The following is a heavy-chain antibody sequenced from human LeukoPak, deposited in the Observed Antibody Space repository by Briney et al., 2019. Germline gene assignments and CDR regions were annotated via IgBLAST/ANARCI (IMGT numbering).Heavy chain of an antibody. Sequence: ASVKVSCKASGYTFTSYSMNWVRQAPGQGLEWLGWINTHTGNPTYAQGFTGRFVFSLDTSVTTAYLQISSLKTEDTAVYYCARVGGQLVRVYYYGMDVWGQGTTVTVSS. D-gene: IGHD6-6*01. CDR3: ARVGGQLVRVYYYGMDV. CDR2: INTHTGNP. J-gene: IGHJ6*02. CDR1: GYTFTSYS. V-gene: IGHV7-4-1*02.